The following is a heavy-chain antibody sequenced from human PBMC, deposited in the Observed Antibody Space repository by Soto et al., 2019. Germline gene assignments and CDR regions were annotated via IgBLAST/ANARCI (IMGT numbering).Heavy chain of an antibody. J-gene: IGHJ4*02. CDR2: LTASGVTT. V-gene: IGHV3-23*01. D-gene: IGHD6-19*01. CDR1: GFTFSNYA. Sequence: EVQLLESGGGLVQPGGSLRLSCAASGFTFSNYAMTWVRQAPGKGLERVATLTASGVTTYYADSVKGRFTISRDNSKNTVYLQMPKLRADDSALYCSPKELIASTVADFFDYWGKGNRVTVSS. CDR3: PKELIASTVADFFDY.